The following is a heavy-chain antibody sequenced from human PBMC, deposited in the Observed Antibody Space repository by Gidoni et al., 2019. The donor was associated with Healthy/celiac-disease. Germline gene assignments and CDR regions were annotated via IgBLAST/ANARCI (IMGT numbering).Heavy chain of an antibody. V-gene: IGHV4-34*01. D-gene: IGHD3-22*01. CDR1: GGSFSGYY. Sequence: QVQLQQWGAGLLKPSETLSLTCAASGGSFSGYYWSWIRQPPGKGLEWIGEINHSGSTNYTPSLKSRVTISVDTSKNQFSLKLSSVTAADTAVYYCTRMTNYYDSSGYPPYWGQGTLVTVSS. J-gene: IGHJ4*02. CDR3: TRMTNYYDSSGYPPY. CDR2: INHSGST.